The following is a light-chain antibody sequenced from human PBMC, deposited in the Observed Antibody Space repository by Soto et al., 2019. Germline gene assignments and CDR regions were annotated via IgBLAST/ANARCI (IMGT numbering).Light chain of an antibody. V-gene: IGKV3-20*01. J-gene: IGKJ1*01. Sequence: EIVLKQSPATLSLSPMEIATLSFMASQSVSSSYLAWYQQKPGQAPRLLIYGASSRATGIPDRFSGSGSGTDFTLTISRLEPEDFAVYYCQQYGSSPTTFGQGTNVDIK. CDR1: QSVSSSY. CDR2: GAS. CDR3: QQYGSSPTT.